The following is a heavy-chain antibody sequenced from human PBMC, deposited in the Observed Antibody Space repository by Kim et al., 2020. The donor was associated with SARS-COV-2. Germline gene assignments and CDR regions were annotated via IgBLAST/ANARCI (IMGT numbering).Heavy chain of an antibody. CDR2: ISGSGGST. Sequence: GGSLRLSCAASGFTFSSYAMSWVRQAPGKGLEWVSAISGSGGSTYYADSVKGRFTISRDNSKNTLYLQMNSLRAEDTAVYYCAKGSLGYFDWLLFFDYWGQGTLVTVSS. D-gene: IGHD3-9*01. CDR3: AKGSLGYFDWLLFFDY. J-gene: IGHJ4*02. V-gene: IGHV3-23*01. CDR1: GFTFSSYA.